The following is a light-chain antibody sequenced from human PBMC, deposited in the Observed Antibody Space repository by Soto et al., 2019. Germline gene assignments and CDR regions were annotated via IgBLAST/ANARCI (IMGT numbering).Light chain of an antibody. CDR1: QSISSW. CDR3: QQYNSYPLT. Sequence: DIQMTQSPSTLSASVGDRVTITCRASQSISSWLAWYQQKPGKAPMLLIYKASSLESGVPSRFSGSGSGTEFTLTIRSLQPDDVATYYCQQYNSYPLTFGGGTKVEIK. V-gene: IGKV1-5*03. CDR2: KAS. J-gene: IGKJ4*01.